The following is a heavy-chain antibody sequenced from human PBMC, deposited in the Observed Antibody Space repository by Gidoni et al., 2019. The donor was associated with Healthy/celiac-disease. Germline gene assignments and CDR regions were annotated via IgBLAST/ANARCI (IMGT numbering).Heavy chain of an antibody. V-gene: IGHV4-39*01. D-gene: IGHD3-10*01. CDR2: IYYSGST. J-gene: IGHJ4*02. Sequence: QLQLQESGPGLVKPSETLSLTCTVHGGSISSSSYYWGWIRQPPGKGLEWIGSIYYSGSTYYNPSLKSRVTISVDTSKNQFSLKLSSVTAADTAVYYCASSPDGPHGIGRFYFDYWGQGTLVTVSS. CDR3: ASSPDGPHGIGRFYFDY. CDR1: GGSISSSSYY.